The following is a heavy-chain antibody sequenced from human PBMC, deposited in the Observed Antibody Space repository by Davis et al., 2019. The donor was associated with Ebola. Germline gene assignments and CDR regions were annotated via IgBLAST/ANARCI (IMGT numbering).Heavy chain of an antibody. CDR3: ARQGGGSGRLTSFDY. CDR2: IHPGDSAT. CDR1: GYNSRDYR. Sequence: GESLKISCPCSGYNSRDYRIVWVRQLPGKGLEWMGNIHPGDSATSYSPSFQGQVTLSADKSFATAYLQWRSLKASDTAMYYCARQGGGSGRLTSFDYWGRGTLVTVSS. J-gene: IGHJ4*02. V-gene: IGHV5-51*01. D-gene: IGHD1-26*01.